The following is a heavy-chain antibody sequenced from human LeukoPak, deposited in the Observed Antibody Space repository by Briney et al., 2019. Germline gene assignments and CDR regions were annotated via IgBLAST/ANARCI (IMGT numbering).Heavy chain of an antibody. CDR1: GYTFTSYA. CDR2: MNPNSGNT. CDR3: ARGPLGEVGIVRMDV. J-gene: IGHJ6*02. V-gene: IGHV1-8*01. D-gene: IGHD1-26*01. Sequence: ASVKVSCKASGYTFTSYAINWVRQATGQGLEWMGWMNPNSGNTGYAQNFQGRVTMTRNTSITTAYMELSSLISEDTAVYYCARGPLGEVGIVRMDVWGQGTTVTVSS.